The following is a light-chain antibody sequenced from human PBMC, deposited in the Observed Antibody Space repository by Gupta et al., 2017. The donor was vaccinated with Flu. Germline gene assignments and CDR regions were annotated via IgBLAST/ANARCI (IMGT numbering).Light chain of an antibody. J-gene: IGKJ1*01. Sequence: DIQMTQSPSTVSASVGDRVTITCRASQGIGNWLAWYQQKPGKAPKLLIYAAIVLDSGVPSRFSGTGSATDFALTISSLQPDDFATYYCQQGDAFPRTFGQGTKVEIK. CDR3: QQGDAFPRT. V-gene: IGKV1-12*01. CDR1: QGIGNW. CDR2: AAI.